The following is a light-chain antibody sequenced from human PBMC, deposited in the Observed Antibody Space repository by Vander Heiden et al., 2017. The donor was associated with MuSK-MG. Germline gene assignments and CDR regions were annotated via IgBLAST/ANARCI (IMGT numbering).Light chain of an antibody. CDR3: QSADSSGTYPV. J-gene: IGLJ2*01. CDR2: KDS. CDR1: ALPKQY. Sequence: SYELPQPPSVSVSPGQTARITCSGDALPKQYAHWYQQKPGQAPVLVIYKDSERPSGIPERFSGSSSGTTVTLTISGVQAEDEADYYCQSADSSGTYPVFGGGTKLTVL. V-gene: IGLV3-25*03.